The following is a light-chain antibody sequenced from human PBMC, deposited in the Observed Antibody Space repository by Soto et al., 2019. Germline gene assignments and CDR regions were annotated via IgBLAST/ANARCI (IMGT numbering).Light chain of an antibody. CDR3: SSYTRRSLQV. CDR2: DVS. V-gene: IGLV2-14*01. J-gene: IGLJ1*01. Sequence: QSALTQPASVSGSPGQSITISCTGTSSDVGGYNYVPWYQQHPGKAPKLMIYDVSNRPSGVSNRSSGSKSGNTAPLTISGLQADDEADYYCSSYTRRSLQVFGTGTKLPVL. CDR1: SSDVGGYNY.